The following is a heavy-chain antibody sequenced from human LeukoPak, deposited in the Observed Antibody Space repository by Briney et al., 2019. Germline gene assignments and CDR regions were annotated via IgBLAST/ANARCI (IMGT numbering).Heavy chain of an antibody. J-gene: IGHJ4*02. V-gene: IGHV3-66*01. CDR1: GFTVSSNY. CDR2: IYSGGST. CDR3: ARANGYYYDSSGSYYFDY. Sequence: PGGSLRLSCAASGFTVSSNYMSWVRQAPGKGLEWVSVIYSGGSTYYADSVKGRFTISRDNSKNTLYLQMNSLRAEDTAVYYCARANGYYYDSSGSYYFDYWGQGTLVTVSS. D-gene: IGHD3-22*01.